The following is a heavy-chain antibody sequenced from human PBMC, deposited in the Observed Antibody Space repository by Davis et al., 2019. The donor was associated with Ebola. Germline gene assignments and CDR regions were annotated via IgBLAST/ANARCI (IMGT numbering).Heavy chain of an antibody. V-gene: IGHV1-69*13. CDR1: AGTFSSYA. Sequence: AASVQVSCKASAGTFSSYAISWVRQAPGQGLEWMGGIFPIFGTANYAQKFQGRVTITADESTSTAYMEPSSLRSEDTAVYYCARGHTGLGSYLYFDYWGQGTLVTVSS. J-gene: IGHJ4*02. D-gene: IGHD1-26*01. CDR2: IFPIFGTA. CDR3: ARGHTGLGSYLYFDY.